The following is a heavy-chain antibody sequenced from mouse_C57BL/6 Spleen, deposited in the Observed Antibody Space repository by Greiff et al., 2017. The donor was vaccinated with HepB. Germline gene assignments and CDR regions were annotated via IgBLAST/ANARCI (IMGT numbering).Heavy chain of an antibody. D-gene: IGHD1-1*01. CDR1: GYTFTSYW. J-gene: IGHJ2*01. CDR2: IDPSDSYT. Sequence: VQLQQPGAELVMPGASVKLSCKASGYTFTSYWMHWVKQRPGQGLEWIGEIDPSDSYTNYNQKFKGKSTLTVDKSSSTAYMQLSSLTSEDSAVYYCARWGVVADYWGQGTTLTVSS. V-gene: IGHV1-69*01. CDR3: ARWGVVADY.